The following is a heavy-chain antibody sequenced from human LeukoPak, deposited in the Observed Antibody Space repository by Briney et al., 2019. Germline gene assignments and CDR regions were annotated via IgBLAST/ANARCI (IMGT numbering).Heavy chain of an antibody. J-gene: IGHJ4*02. CDR1: GFTFSSYS. V-gene: IGHV3-21*04. CDR2: ISSSSSYI. Sequence: GGSLRLSCAASGFTFSSYSMNWVRQAPGKGLEWVSSISSSSSYIYYADSVKGRFTISRDNSKNTLYLQMNSLRAEDTAVYYCAKAPQEYQLLPFDYWGQGTLVTVSS. CDR3: AKAPQEYQLLPFDY. D-gene: IGHD2-2*01.